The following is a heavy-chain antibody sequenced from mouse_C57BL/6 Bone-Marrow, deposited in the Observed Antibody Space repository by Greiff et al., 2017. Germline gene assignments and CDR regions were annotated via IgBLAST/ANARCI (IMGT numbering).Heavy chain of an antibody. J-gene: IGHJ3*01. V-gene: IGHV1-5*01. CDR3: TSEPFYYYCSWCAY. CDR2: IYPGNSDT. Sequence: EVQLQQSGTVLARPGASVKMSCKTSGYTFTSYWMNWVKQRPGQGLEWIGAIYPGNSDTSYNQKFKGKAKLTAVKSASTAYMELSSLTNEDSAVYYGTSEPFYYYCSWCAYWGQGTLVTVSA. D-gene: IGHD1-1*01. CDR1: GYTFTSYW.